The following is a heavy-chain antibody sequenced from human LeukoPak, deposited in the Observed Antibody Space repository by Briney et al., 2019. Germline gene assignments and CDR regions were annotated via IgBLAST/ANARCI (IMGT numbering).Heavy chain of an antibody. CDR1: GFTFDDHV. J-gene: IGHJ4*02. Sequence: GGSLRLSCAASGFTFDDHVLHWVRQAPGKGLEWVSLISGDGLGTYYADSMKGRFTISRDNSKNSLYLQINSLRTEDTAFNFCTSLGPLDYWGQGVLVTVSS. D-gene: IGHD7-27*01. CDR2: ISGDGLGT. V-gene: IGHV3-43*02. CDR3: TSLGPLDY.